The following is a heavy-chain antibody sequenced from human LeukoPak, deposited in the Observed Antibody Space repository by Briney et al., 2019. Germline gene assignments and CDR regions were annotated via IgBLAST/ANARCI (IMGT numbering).Heavy chain of an antibody. J-gene: IGHJ6*02. CDR2: ISYDGSNK. CDR1: GFTFSSYG. V-gene: IGHV3-30*18. Sequence: PGGSLRLSCAASGFTFSSYGMHWVRQAPGKGLEWVAVISYDGSNKYYADSVKGRFTISRDNSKNTLYLQMNSLRAEDTAVYYCANQRGGDYPPYYYYGMDVWGQGTTVTVSS. D-gene: IGHD4-17*01. CDR3: ANQRGGDYPPYYYYGMDV.